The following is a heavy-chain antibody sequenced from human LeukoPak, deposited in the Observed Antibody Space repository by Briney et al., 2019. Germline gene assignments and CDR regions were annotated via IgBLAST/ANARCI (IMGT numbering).Heavy chain of an antibody. CDR3: ARVFPYYYGSGAHFRAVYMDV. J-gene: IGHJ6*03. V-gene: IGHV3-21*01. Sequence: GGSLRLSCAASGFTFSSYSMNWVRQAPGKGLEWVSSISSSSSYIYYADSVKGRFTISRDNAKNSLYLQMNNLRAEDTAVYYCARVFPYYYGSGAHFRAVYMDVWGKGTTVTISS. D-gene: IGHD3-10*01. CDR2: ISSSSSYI. CDR1: GFTFSSYS.